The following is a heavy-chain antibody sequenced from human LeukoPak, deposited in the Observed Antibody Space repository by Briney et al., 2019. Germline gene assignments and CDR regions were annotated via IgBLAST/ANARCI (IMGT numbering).Heavy chain of an antibody. V-gene: IGHV4-39*01. CDR1: GDSISYHNYY. CDR2: VYYTGNT. CDR3: ARLRAMAGHRGGFDF. D-gene: IGHD6-19*01. J-gene: IGHJ3*01. Sequence: PSETLSLTCAVSGDSISYHNYYWDWIRQPPGEGLEWIGTVYYTGNTYYNPSLKSRVAISVDTSKNHFSLQLTSMTAADTAVYYCARLRAMAGHRGGFDFWGRGTMVTVSS.